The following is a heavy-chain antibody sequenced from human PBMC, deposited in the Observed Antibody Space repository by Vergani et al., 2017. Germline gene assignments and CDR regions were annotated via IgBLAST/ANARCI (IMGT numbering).Heavy chain of an antibody. CDR2: TYYRSKWYN. Sequence: QVQLQQSGPGLVKPSQTLSLTCAISGDSVSSNSAAWNWIRQSPSRGLEWLGRTYYRSKWYNDYAVSVKSRITINPDTSKNQFSLQLNSVTPEDTAVYYCAREVVVVPAAIKYYYYYMDVCGKGTTVTVSS. V-gene: IGHV6-1*01. J-gene: IGHJ6*03. CDR3: AREVVVVPAAIKYYYYYMDV. D-gene: IGHD2-2*01. CDR1: GDSVSSNSAA.